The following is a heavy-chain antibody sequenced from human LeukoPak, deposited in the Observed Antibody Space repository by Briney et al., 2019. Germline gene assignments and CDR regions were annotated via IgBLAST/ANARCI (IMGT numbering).Heavy chain of an antibody. CDR3: ARSNWGLGGDY. CDR1: GFTFSSYS. Sequence: RPGGSLRLSCAASGFTFSSYSMNWVRQAPGKGLEWVSYISSSSSTIYYADSVKGRFTISRDNAKNSLYLQMNSLRAGDTAVYYCARSNWGLGGDYWGQGTLVTVSP. J-gene: IGHJ4*02. V-gene: IGHV3-48*01. CDR2: ISSSSSTI. D-gene: IGHD7-27*01.